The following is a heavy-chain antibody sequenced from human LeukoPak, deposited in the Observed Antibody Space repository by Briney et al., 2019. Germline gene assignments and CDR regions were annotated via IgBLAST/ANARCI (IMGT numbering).Heavy chain of an antibody. V-gene: IGHV1-69*04. D-gene: IGHD6-13*01. CDR3: ARLGSSSWYIGWFDP. CDR2: IIPILGIA. Sequence: ASVKVSCKASGGTFSSYAISWVRQAPGQGLEWMGRIIPILGIANYAQKFQGRVTITADKSTSTAYMELSSVTAADTAVYYCARLGSSSWYIGWFDPWGQGTLVTVSS. J-gene: IGHJ5*02. CDR1: GGTFSSYA.